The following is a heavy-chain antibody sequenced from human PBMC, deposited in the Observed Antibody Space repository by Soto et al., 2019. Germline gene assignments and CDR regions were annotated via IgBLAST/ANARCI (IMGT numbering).Heavy chain of an antibody. CDR2: ISGSGGST. CDR1: GFTFSSYA. D-gene: IGHD5-18*01. CDR3: AKDAGYSYGFDRNPRFDP. V-gene: IGHV3-23*01. J-gene: IGHJ5*02. Sequence: PGGSVRLSCAASGFTFSSYAMSWVRQAPGKGLEWVSAISGSGGSTYYADSVKGRFTISRDNSKNTLYLQMNSLRAEDTAVYYCAKDAGYSYGFDRNPRFDPRGQGTLVTVSS.